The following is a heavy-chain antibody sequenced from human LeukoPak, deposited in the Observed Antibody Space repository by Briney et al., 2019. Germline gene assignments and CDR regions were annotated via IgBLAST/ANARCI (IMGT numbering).Heavy chain of an antibody. V-gene: IGHV3-21*01. Sequence: GRSLRLSCAASGFTFSSYSMNWVRQAPGKGLEWISSISSSSSYIYYADSVKGRFTISRDNAKNSLYLQMNSLRAEDTAVYYCARLGRQGTSYWGQGTLVTVSS. CDR3: ARLGRQGTSY. J-gene: IGHJ4*02. CDR1: GFTFSSYS. D-gene: IGHD1-7*01. CDR2: ISSSSSYI.